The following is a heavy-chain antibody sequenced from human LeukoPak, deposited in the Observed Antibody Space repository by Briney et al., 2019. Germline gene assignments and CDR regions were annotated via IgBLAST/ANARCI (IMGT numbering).Heavy chain of an antibody. CDR3: ARDSSAYYFHY. D-gene: IGHD3-22*01. V-gene: IGHV6-1*01. Sequence: PSQTLSLTCAISGDSVSSNSAVWNWIRQSPSRGLECLGRTYYRSKWYNDYAVSLESRITIDPDPSKNQFSLHLNSVTPEDTAVYYCARDSSAYYFHYWGRGTLVTVSS. J-gene: IGHJ4*02. CDR2: TYYRSKWYN. CDR1: GDSVSSNSAV.